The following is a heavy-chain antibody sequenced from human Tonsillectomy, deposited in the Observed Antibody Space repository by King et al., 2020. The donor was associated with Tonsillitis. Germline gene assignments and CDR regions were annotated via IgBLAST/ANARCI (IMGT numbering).Heavy chain of an antibody. Sequence: VQLVESGGGLVQPGGSLRLSCAASGFTFSSHTMSWVRQVPGKGLEWVSTINYSGGTTYYTDSVRGRFTISRDNSKNTLYLQMNSLRAEDTAVYYCAKGTMVQGAQYHSDAFGIWGQGTMVTVSS. CDR2: INYSGGTT. V-gene: IGHV3-23*04. D-gene: IGHD3-10*01. J-gene: IGHJ3*02. CDR1: GFTFSSHT. CDR3: AKGTMVQGAQYHSDAFGI.